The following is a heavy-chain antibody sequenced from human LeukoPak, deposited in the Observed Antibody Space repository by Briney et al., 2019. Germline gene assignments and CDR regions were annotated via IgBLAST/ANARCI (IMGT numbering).Heavy chain of an antibody. V-gene: IGHV3-7*01. CDR3: AREISSWYRTEGRFDP. CDR2: IKQDGSEK. J-gene: IGHJ5*02. Sequence: GGSLRLSCAASGFIFSSYWMTWVRQAPGKGLEWVANIKQDGSEKYYVDSVTGRFTISRDNARNSLYLQMNSLRAEDTAVYYCAREISSWYRTEGRFDPWGQGTLVTVSS. D-gene: IGHD6-13*01. CDR1: GFIFSSYW.